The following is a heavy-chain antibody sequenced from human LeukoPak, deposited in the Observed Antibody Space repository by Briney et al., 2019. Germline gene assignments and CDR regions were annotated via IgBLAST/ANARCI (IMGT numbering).Heavy chain of an antibody. D-gene: IGHD2-15*01. CDR1: GGSISSGNYY. CDR2: IYATGST. J-gene: IGHJ6*03. Sequence: SETLSLTCTVSGGSISSGNYYWSWIRQPAGKGLEWIGRIYATGSTNYNPSLKSRVTISVDTSKNQFSLKLSSVTAADTAVYYCARHVINGGNMDVWGKGTTVTVSS. V-gene: IGHV4-61*02. CDR3: ARHVINGGNMDV.